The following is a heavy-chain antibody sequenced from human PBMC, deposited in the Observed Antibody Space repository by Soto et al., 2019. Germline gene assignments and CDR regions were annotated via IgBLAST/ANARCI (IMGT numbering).Heavy chain of an antibody. V-gene: IGHV5-51*03. Sequence: PGESLKISCKGSGYSSTSYWIGWVRQMPGKGLEWMGIIYPGDSDTRYSPSFQGQVTISADKSISTAYLQWSSLKASDTAMYYCARLRTRGYSYAYFDYWGQGTLVTVSS. CDR1: GYSSTSYW. CDR2: IYPGDSDT. D-gene: IGHD5-18*01. CDR3: ARLRTRGYSYAYFDY. J-gene: IGHJ4*02.